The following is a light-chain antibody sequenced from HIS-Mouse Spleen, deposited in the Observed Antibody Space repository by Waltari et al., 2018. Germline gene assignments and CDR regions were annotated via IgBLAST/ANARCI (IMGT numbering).Light chain of an antibody. CDR1: SSDVGGYNY. Sequence: QSALTQPASVSGSPGQSITISCTGTSSDVGGYNYVSWYQQHPGKAPKLMIYEVSNRPSGVSKRFSGSKSGNTASLTISGLQAEDEAYYYCSSYTSSSTLYVFGTGTKVTVL. V-gene: IGLV2-14*01. J-gene: IGLJ1*01. CDR2: EVS. CDR3: SSYTSSSTLYV.